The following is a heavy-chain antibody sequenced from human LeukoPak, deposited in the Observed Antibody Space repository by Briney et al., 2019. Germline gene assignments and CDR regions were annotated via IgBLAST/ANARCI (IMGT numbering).Heavy chain of an antibody. CDR1: GFTFSLYW. J-gene: IGHJ4*02. D-gene: IGHD3-3*01. V-gene: IGHV3-7*04. CDR2: IKQDGSEK. CDR3: ARATLRFLEWFPDY. Sequence: GGSLRLSCAASGFTFSLYWMNWVRRAPGKGLEWVANIKQDGSEKNYVDSVKGRFTISRDNAKNSLYLQMNSLRAEDTAVYYCARATLRFLEWFPDYWGQGTLVTVSS.